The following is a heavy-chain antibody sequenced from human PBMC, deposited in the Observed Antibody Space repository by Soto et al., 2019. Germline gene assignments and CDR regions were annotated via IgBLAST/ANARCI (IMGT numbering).Heavy chain of an antibody. V-gene: IGHV2-5*02. CDR1: GFSLSTSGVG. Sequence: QITLKETGPTLVKPTQTLTLTCSFSGFSLSTSGVGVGWIRQPPGKALEWLALIYWDDYKHYNTSLMSRLAVTRDTSKDQVVLTLTDMAPVDTATYYCAHRRVRDLCFDYWGQGTRVTVSS. CDR2: IYWDDYK. D-gene: IGHD2-21*02. J-gene: IGHJ4*02. CDR3: AHRRVRDLCFDY.